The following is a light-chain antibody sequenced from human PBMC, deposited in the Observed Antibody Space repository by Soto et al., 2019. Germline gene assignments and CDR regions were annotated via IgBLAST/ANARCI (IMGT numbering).Light chain of an antibody. Sequence: HSVLTQPASVSGSPGQSITISCTGTSSDVGGYNYVSWYQRHPGKAPKLMIYDVSNRPSGVSNRFSGSKSGNTASLTISGLQAEDEADYYCSSYTSSSTLVFGGGTKVTVL. J-gene: IGLJ2*01. CDR2: DVS. CDR3: SSYTSSSTLV. CDR1: SSDVGGYNY. V-gene: IGLV2-14*01.